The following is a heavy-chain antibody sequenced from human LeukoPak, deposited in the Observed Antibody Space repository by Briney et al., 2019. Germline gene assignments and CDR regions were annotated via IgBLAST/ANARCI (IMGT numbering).Heavy chain of an antibody. J-gene: IGHJ4*02. V-gene: IGHV3-48*03. D-gene: IGHD4-23*01. CDR2: ISSSGSDI. Sequence: GGSLRLSCAASGFTFSNYEMHWVRQAPGKGLEWVSYISSSGSDIYYADSVKGRFTISRDNAKNSLYLHMNSLRAEDTAVYYGAREYGGSSPFDYWGQGTLVTVSS. CDR3: AREYGGSSPFDY. CDR1: GFTFSNYE.